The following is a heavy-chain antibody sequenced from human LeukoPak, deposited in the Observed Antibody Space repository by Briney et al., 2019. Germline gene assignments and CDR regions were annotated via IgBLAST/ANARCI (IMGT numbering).Heavy chain of an antibody. CDR2: MNPNSGNT. J-gene: IGHJ4*02. D-gene: IGHD4-11*01. CDR3: ARSRATVTTYYFDY. V-gene: IGHV1-8*01. Sequence: ASVKVSCKASGYTFTNYDINWVRQATGQGLEWMGWMNPNSGNTGYAQKFQGRVTMTRNTSISTAYMELSSLRSEDTAVYYCARSRATVTTYYFDYWGQGTLVTVSS. CDR1: GYTFTNYD.